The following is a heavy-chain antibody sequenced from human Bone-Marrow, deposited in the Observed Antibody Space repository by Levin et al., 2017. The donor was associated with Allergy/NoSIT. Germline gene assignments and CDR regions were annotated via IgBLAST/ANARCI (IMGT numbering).Heavy chain of an antibody. CDR2: IFYSGTT. D-gene: IGHD4/OR15-4a*01. Sequence: SQTLSLTCTVSGGSISSGDYYWSWVRQTPEKGLEWIGYIFYSGTTFYNPSLMSRLTLSVDTSKNQFSLTLTSVTAADTAVYYCATVAANYLPSWSAFDIWGQGTVVAVSS. J-gene: IGHJ3*02. CDR1: GGSISSGDYY. CDR3: ATVAANYLPSWSAFDI. V-gene: IGHV4-30-4*01.